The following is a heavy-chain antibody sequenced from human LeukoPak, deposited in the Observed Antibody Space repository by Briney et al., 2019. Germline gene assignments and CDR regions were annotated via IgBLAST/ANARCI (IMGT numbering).Heavy chain of an antibody. D-gene: IGHD3-22*01. V-gene: IGHV3-66*01. CDR1: GFTFSSYE. J-gene: IGHJ4*02. CDR2: IYSGGST. Sequence: GGSLRLSCAASGFTFSSYEMNWVRQAPGKGLEWVSVIYSGGSTYYADSVKGRFTITSDNSKNTLYLQMNSLRAEDTAVYYCARGGARYDDDSSGYYFDHWAQGTLVTVSS. CDR3: ARGGARYDDDSSGYYFDH.